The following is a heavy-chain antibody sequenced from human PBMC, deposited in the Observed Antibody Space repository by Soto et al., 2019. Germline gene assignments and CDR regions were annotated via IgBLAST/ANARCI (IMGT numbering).Heavy chain of an antibody. D-gene: IGHD3-3*01. CDR2: INHSGST. J-gene: IGHJ6*03. CDR1: GGSLSGYY. V-gene: IGHV4-34*01. CDR3: ATQDYDFWSGLAYYYYMDV. Sequence: SETLSLTCAVYGGSLSGYYWSWIRQPPGKGLEWIGEINHSGSTNYNPSLESRVTISVDTSKNQFSLKLSSVTAADTAVYYCATQDYDFWSGLAYYYYMDVWGKGTTVTVSS.